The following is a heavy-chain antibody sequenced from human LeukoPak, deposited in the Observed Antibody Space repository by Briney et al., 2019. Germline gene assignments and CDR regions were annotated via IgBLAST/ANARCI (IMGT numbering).Heavy chain of an antibody. CDR2: ISYDGSNK. V-gene: IGHV3-30-3*01. Sequence: GRSLRLSCAASGFTFSSYAMHWVRQAPGKGLEWVAVISYDGSNKYYADSVKGRFTISRDNSKNTLYLQMNSLRAEDTAVYYCARDGGSSWYLQAGDYWGQGTLVTVSS. CDR1: GFTFSSYA. J-gene: IGHJ4*02. CDR3: ARDGGSSWYLQAGDY. D-gene: IGHD6-13*01.